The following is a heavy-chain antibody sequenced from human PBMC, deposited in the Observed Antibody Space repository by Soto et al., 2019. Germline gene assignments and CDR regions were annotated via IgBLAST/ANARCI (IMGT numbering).Heavy chain of an antibody. CDR2: IIPIFGTP. Sequence: QVQLVQSGAEVKNPGSSVRVSCKASGRTFSNYGISWVRQAPGQGLEWMGGIIPIFGTPKYAQKFQGKVTITANTSTTTVYMDLSSLRSEDTAVYYCATGTSGQISDYLDYWGQGTLVTVSS. D-gene: IGHD2-15*01. CDR1: GRTFSNYG. J-gene: IGHJ4*02. CDR3: ATGTSGQISDYLDY. V-gene: IGHV1-69*06.